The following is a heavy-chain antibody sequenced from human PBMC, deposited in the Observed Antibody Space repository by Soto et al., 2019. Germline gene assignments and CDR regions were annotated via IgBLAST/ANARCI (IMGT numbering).Heavy chain of an antibody. V-gene: IGHV1-69*01. CDR3: AILGTSSGWYRHEVSVDY. CDR1: GGTFSSYA. Sequence: QVQLVQSGAEVKKPGSSVKVSCKASGGTFSSYAISWVLQDPGQGLEWMGGIIPIFGTANYAQEFQGRVTITADEGTSTAYMELSSLRSEDTAVYYCAILGTSSGWYRHEVSVDYWGQGTLVTVSS. J-gene: IGHJ4*02. D-gene: IGHD6-19*01. CDR2: IIPIFGTA.